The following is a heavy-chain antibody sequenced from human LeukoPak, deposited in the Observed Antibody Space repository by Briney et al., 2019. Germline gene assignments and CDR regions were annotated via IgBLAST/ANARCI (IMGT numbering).Heavy chain of an antibody. CDR1: GFTFSYYE. Sequence: GGSLRLSCAASGFTFSYYEMSWVRQAPGKGLEWVSFISPSGDRTSNADSVEGRFTISRDNTRNTLYLQMNSLRDEDTGVYYCAITHGYYDGSGFWVQWGQGTLVTVSS. V-gene: IGHV3-23*01. CDR2: ISPSGDRT. CDR3: AITHGYYDGSGFWVQ. J-gene: IGHJ4*02. D-gene: IGHD3-22*01.